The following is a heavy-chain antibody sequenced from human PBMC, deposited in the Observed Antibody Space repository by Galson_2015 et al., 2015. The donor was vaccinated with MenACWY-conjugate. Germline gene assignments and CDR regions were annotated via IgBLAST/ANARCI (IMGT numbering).Heavy chain of an antibody. CDR2: IKQDGSEK. Sequence: SLRLSCAASGFTFNNYWMSWVRQVPGKGPEWVANIKQDGSEKYYVDSVRGRFTISRGNAKSSLFLQMNSLRAEDTAVYYCATAGSYRFDYWGQGALVTVSS. CDR3: ATAGSYRFDY. CDR1: GFTFNNYW. V-gene: IGHV3-7*03. J-gene: IGHJ4*02. D-gene: IGHD1-26*01.